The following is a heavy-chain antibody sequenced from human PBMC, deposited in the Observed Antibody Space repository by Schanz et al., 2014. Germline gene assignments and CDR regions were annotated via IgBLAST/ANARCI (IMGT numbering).Heavy chain of an antibody. CDR1: GGTFSSYT. CDR2: IIPILGIG. Sequence: QVQLVQSGAEVKKPGSSVKVSCKASGGTFSSYTISWVRQAPGQGPEWMGRIIPILGIGNDAQKFQGRVTITADKSTSTAYMELSSLRSEDTAVYYCARAGQDFEYSSLSPIWYFDLWGRGTLVTVSS. J-gene: IGHJ2*01. V-gene: IGHV1-69*02. CDR3: ARAGQDFEYSSLSPIWYFDL. D-gene: IGHD6-6*01.